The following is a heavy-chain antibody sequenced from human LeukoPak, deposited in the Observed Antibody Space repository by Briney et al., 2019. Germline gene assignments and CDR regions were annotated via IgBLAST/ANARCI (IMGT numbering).Heavy chain of an antibody. V-gene: IGHV4-59*12. Sequence: SETLSLTCTVSGGSITSYYWSWIRQPPGKALEWIGYVFYSGTTNYNPSLKSRVTIFVDTSKNQFSLRLSSVTAADTAVYYCARGGGSSTSCYNYWGQGTLVTVSS. CDR3: ARGGGSSTSCYNY. D-gene: IGHD2-2*02. CDR1: GGSITSYY. CDR2: VFYSGTT. J-gene: IGHJ4*02.